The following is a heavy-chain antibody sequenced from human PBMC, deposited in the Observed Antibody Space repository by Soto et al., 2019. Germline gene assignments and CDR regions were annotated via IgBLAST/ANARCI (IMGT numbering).Heavy chain of an antibody. D-gene: IGHD3-10*01. V-gene: IGHV4-4*07. CDR1: GGSISSYY. Sequence: SETLSLTCTVSGGSISSYYWSWIRQPAGKGLEWIGRIYTSGSTNYNPSLKSRVTMSVDTSKNQFSLKLSSVTAADTAVYYCARGILWFGELNFDYWGQGTLVTVSS. CDR2: IYTSGST. CDR3: ARGILWFGELNFDY. J-gene: IGHJ4*02.